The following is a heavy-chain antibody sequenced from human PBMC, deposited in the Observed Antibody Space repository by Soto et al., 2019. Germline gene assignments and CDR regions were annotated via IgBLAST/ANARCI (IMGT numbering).Heavy chain of an antibody. CDR2: ISGSGGST. D-gene: IGHD6-13*01. V-gene: IGHV3-23*01. J-gene: IGHJ5*02. CDR1: GVTFISYA. Sequence: AGGFLRLSCAASGVTFISYAMSWVRQAPGKRLEWVSAISGSGGSTYYADSVKGRFTISRDNSKNTLYLQMNSLRAEDTAVYYCAKELFEQQLVQNWFDPWGQGTLVTVSS. CDR3: AKELFEQQLVQNWFDP.